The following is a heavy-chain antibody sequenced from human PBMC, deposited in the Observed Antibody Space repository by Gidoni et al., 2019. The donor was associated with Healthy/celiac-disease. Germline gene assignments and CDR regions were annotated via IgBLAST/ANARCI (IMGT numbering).Heavy chain of an antibody. CDR2: IYYSGST. V-gene: IGHV4-31*03. CDR3: AREYYYGSGRRNDPRPTNYYMDV. J-gene: IGHJ6*03. D-gene: IGHD3-10*01. Sequence: QVQLQESGPGLVKPSQTLSLTCTVSGGSISSGGYYWSWIRQHPGKGLEWIGYIYYSGSTYYNPSLKSRVTISVDTSKNQFSLKLSSVTAADTAVYYCAREYYYGSGRRNDPRPTNYYMDVWGKGTTVTVSS. CDR1: GGSISSGGYY.